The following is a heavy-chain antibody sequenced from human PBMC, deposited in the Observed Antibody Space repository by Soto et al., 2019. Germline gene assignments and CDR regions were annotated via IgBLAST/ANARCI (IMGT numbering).Heavy chain of an antibody. CDR1: GYTFTSYA. V-gene: IGHV1-3*01. CDR2: INAGNGNT. J-gene: IGHJ4*02. D-gene: IGHD3-16*01. CDR3: ARATFGGPPDY. Sequence: ASVKVSFKASGYTFTSYAMHWLRQAPGQRLEWMGWINAGNGNTKYSQKFQGRVTITRDTSASTAYMELSSLRSEDTAVYYCARATFGGPPDYWGQGTLVTVSS.